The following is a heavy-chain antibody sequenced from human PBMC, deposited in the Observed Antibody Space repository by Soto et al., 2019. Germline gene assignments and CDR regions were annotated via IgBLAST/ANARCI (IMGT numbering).Heavy chain of an antibody. D-gene: IGHD3-22*01. J-gene: IGHJ6*02. CDR2: IYHRGNT. Sequence: ETLSLTCAVYGGSFSGFYWSWIRQSPGKGLEWIGEIYHRGNTNYNPSLKTRVSISVDTSKNQFSLNLTSVTAADTAVYYCARAHSTTVITLKWGAMDFWGQGTTVTVSS. CDR1: GGSFSGFY. CDR3: ARAHSTTVITLKWGAMDF. V-gene: IGHV4-34*01.